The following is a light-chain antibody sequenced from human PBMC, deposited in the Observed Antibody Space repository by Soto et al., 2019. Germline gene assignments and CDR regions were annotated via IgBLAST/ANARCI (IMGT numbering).Light chain of an antibody. CDR3: SSYTRSSTWV. CDR1: SSDVGAYNY. J-gene: IGLJ3*02. CDR2: EVS. Sequence: QSALTQPASVSGSLGQSITISCTGTSSDVGAYNYVSWYQQHPGKAPKLMIYEVSNRPSGISNRFSGSKSGNTASLAISGLQAEDEADYYCSSYTRSSTWVFGGGTKLTVL. V-gene: IGLV2-14*01.